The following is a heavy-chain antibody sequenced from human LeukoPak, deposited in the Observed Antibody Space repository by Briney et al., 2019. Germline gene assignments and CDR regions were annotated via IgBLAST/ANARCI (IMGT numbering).Heavy chain of an antibody. V-gene: IGHV3-21*01. CDR1: GFTFSAYS. CDR3: ARDIRTYDTLTGWNFDY. Sequence: GGSLRLSCAASGFTFSAYSMNWVRQAPGTGLEWVSSISSSSSYIYYADSVKGRFTISRDYAKNSLYLQMNSLRAEDTAVYYCARDIRTYDTLTGWNFDYWGQGTLVTASS. J-gene: IGHJ4*02. CDR2: ISSSSSYI. D-gene: IGHD3-9*01.